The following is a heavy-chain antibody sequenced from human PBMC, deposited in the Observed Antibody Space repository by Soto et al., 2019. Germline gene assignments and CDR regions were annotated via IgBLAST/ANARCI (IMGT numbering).Heavy chain of an antibody. D-gene: IGHD2-2*01. CDR1: GGPFRGYY. J-gene: IGHJ6*02. CDR2: INQSANT. CDR3: ARPAYALNWDFHYGMQV. V-gene: IGHV4-34*01. Sequence: SETLSLTCAVAGGPFRGYYWTGIRQIPGKGLEWIGEINQSANTKYNPSLMSRVTMSVDTSRNQFSLKLRSVTAADTAVYYCARPAYALNWDFHYGMQVWGQGTSVTVS.